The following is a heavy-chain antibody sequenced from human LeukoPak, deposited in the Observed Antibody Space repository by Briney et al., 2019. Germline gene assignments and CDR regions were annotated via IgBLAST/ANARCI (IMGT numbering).Heavy chain of an antibody. CDR1: GFTFSSYG. Sequence: GGSLRLSCAASGFTFSSYGMHWVRQAPGKGLEWVAVIWYDGGNKYYADSVKGRFTISRDNSKNTLYLQMNSLRAEDTAVYYCARLNARDYYFDHWGQGTLVTVSS. V-gene: IGHV3-33*01. CDR2: IWYDGGNK. CDR3: ARLNARDYYFDH. J-gene: IGHJ4*02.